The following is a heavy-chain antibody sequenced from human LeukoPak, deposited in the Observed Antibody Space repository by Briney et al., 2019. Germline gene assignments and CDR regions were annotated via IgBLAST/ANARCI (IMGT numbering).Heavy chain of an antibody. J-gene: IGHJ4*02. D-gene: IGHD6-13*01. CDR1: RFPQCIYW. V-gene: IGHV3-7*03. Sequence: GGSLTLMCTAWRFPQCIYWMMCLRQAPGKALEGVINIKQDKKEKHYVDSVKGRFTISRDNAKNSLYLQMNSLRAEDTAVYYCATIAAAGIDYWGQGTLVTVSS. CDR2: IKQDKKEK. CDR3: ATIAAAGIDY.